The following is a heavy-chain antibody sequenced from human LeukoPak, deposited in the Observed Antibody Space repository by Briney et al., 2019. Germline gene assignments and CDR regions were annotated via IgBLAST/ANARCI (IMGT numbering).Heavy chain of an antibody. CDR3: ARGGSSVQDFDY. CDR2: IYHSGST. J-gene: IGHJ4*02. V-gene: IGHV4-30-2*01. CDR1: GGPISSGGYS. Sequence: SQTLSLTCAVSGGPISSGGYSWSWIRQPPGKGLEWIGYIYHSGSTYYNPSLKSRVTISVDRSKNQFSLKLSSVTAADTAVYYCARGGSSVQDFDYWGQGTLVTVSS. D-gene: IGHD1-26*01.